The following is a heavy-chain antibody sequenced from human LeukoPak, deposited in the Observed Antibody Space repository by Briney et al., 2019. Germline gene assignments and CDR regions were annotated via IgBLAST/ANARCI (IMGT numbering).Heavy chain of an antibody. J-gene: IGHJ4*02. CDR3: AASPLTYGSGSYDYYFDY. V-gene: IGHV1-69*06. CDR2: IIPIFGTA. D-gene: IGHD3-10*01. Sequence: SVKVSCKASGGTFSSYAISWVRQAPGQGLEWMGGIIPIFGTANYAQKFQGRVTITADKSTSTAYMELSSLRSEDTAVYYCAASPLTYGSGSYDYYFDYWGQGTLVTASS. CDR1: GGTFSSYA.